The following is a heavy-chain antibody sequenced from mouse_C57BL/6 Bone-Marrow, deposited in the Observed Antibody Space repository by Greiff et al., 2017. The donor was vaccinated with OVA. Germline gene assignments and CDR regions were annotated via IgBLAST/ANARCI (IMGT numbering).Heavy chain of an antibody. CDR2: IHPNSGST. CDR1: GYTFTSYW. V-gene: IGHV1-64*01. CDR3: ASSYWYFDV. J-gene: IGHJ1*03. Sequence: VQLQQPGAELVKPGASVKLSCKASGYTFTSYWMHWVKQRPGQGLEWIGMIHPNSGSTNYNEKFKSKATLTVDKSSSRAYLQLSSLTSEDSAVYYCASSYWYFDVWGTGTTVTVSS.